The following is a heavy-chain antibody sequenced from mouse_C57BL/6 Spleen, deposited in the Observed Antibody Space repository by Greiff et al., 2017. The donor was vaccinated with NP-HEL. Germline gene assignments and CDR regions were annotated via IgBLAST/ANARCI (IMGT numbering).Heavy chain of an antibody. CDR1: GFTFSDYG. Sequence: EVNVVESGGGLVKPGGSLKLSCAASGFTFSDYGMHWVRQAPEKGLEWVAYISSGSSTIYYADTVKGRFTISRDNAKNTLFLQMTSLRSEDTAMYYCARNSRAWFAYWGQGTLVTVSA. J-gene: IGHJ3*01. CDR3: ARNSRAWFAY. V-gene: IGHV5-17*01. CDR2: ISSGSSTI.